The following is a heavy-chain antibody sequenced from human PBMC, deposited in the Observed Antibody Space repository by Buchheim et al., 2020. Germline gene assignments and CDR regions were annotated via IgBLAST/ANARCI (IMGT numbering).Heavy chain of an antibody. Sequence: QVQLQQWGAGLLKPSETLSLTCAVYGGSFSGYYWSWIRQPPGKGLEWIGEINHSGSTNYNPSLKSRVTISVDTSKHQFSLKLSSVTAADTAVDYCARGLGYGSGGSCPDWGQGTL. CDR1: GGSFSGYY. V-gene: IGHV4-34*01. CDR3: ARGLGYGSGGSCPD. CDR2: INHSGST. D-gene: IGHD2-15*01. J-gene: IGHJ4*02.